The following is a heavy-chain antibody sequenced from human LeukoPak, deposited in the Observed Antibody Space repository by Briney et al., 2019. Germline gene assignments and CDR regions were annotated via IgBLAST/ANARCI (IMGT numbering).Heavy chain of an antibody. CDR2: ISYDGSNK. D-gene: IGHD3-10*01. V-gene: IGHV3-30*18. CDR3: AKLVGEGFDY. CDR1: GFTFSSYG. J-gene: IGHJ4*02. Sequence: GGSLRLSCAASGFTFSSYGMHWVRQAPGKGPEWVAVISYDGSNKYYADSVKGRFTISRDNSKNTLYLQMNSLRAEDTAVYYCAKLVGEGFDYWGQGTLVTVSS.